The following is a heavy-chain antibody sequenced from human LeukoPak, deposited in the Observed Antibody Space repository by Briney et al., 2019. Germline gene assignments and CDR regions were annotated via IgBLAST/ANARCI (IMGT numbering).Heavy chain of an antibody. CDR3: AREGYEYDFWSGYYSRFDY. D-gene: IGHD3-3*01. CDR1: GGSFSGYY. J-gene: IGHJ4*02. V-gene: IGHV4-34*01. CDR2: INHSGST. Sequence: SETLSLTCAVYGGSFSGYYWSWIRQPPGKGLEWIGEINHSGSTNYNPSLKSRVTISVDTSKNQFSLKLSSVTAADTAVYYCAREGYEYDFWSGYYSRFDYWGQGTLVTVYS.